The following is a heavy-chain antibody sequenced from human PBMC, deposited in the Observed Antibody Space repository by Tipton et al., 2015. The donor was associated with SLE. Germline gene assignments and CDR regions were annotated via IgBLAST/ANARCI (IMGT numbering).Heavy chain of an antibody. CDR3: ARSVGATGYYCYMDV. CDR1: GYTFNGYF. J-gene: IGHJ6*03. CDR2: INPNSGGT. V-gene: IGHV1-2*02. D-gene: IGHD3-16*01. Sequence: QSGAEVKKPGASVKVSCKASGYTFNGYFMHWVRQAPGQGLAWMGWINPNSGGTSSAQKFQGRVTMTRDTSISTANMELSRLRSDDTAVYYCARSVGATGYYCYMDVWGKGTTVTVPS.